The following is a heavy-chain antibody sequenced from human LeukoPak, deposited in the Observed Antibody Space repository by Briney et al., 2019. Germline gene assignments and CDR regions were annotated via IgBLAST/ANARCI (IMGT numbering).Heavy chain of an antibody. V-gene: IGHV3-74*01. CDR3: ASGYCTGGVCYSIHMDV. CDR2: INSDGSST. D-gene: IGHD2-8*02. CDR1: GFTFSSYW. J-gene: IGHJ6*03. Sequence: PGGSLRLSCAASGFTFSSYWMNWVRQAPGKGLVWVSRINSDGSSTSYADSVKGRFTISRDNAKNTLYLQMNSLRAEDTAVYYCASGYCTGGVCYSIHMDVWGKGTTVTVSS.